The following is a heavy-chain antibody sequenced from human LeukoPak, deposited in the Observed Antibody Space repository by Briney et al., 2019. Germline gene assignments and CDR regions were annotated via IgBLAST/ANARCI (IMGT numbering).Heavy chain of an antibody. D-gene: IGHD2-2*01. CDR1: GFTFSSYA. J-gene: IGHJ4*02. CDR2: ISGSGGST. CDR3: AKDVPQAWQLLGH. V-gene: IGHV3-23*01. Sequence: GGSLRLSCAASGFTFSSYAMSWVRQAPGKGLEWVSAISGSGGSTYYADSVKGRFTISRDNSKNTLSLQMNSLRAEDTVVYYCAKDVPQAWQLLGHWGQGALVTVFS.